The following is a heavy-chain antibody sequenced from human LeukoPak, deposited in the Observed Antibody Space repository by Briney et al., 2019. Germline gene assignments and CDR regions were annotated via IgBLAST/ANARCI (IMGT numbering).Heavy chain of an antibody. D-gene: IGHD2-2*03. CDR1: AFTPTNSW. CDR2: IKHDGTEK. CDR3: ATFVGIVSGTYTVPGGLRV. V-gene: IGHV3-7*01. Sequence: SGASLRLSCVASAFTPTNSWMTWARRAPGRGLDWVANIKHDGTEKLYVDSVKGRFTLSRDNAKNSLYLQMNSLRAEDAAVYYCATFVGIVSGTYTVPGGLRVWGKGTTVTVAS. J-gene: IGHJ6*04.